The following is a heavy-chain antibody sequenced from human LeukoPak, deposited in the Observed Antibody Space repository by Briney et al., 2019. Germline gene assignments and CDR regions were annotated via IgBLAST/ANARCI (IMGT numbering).Heavy chain of an antibody. CDR3: ARKGPTVTTYYYYGMDV. D-gene: IGHD4-17*01. CDR2: IKQDGSDK. Sequence: GGSLRLSCEVSGFTFSSYWMNWVRQAPGKGLEWVANIKQDGSDKYYVDSVKGRFTISRDNAKNSLYLQMNSLRAEDTAVYYCARKGPTVTTYYYYGMDVWGQGTTVTVSS. CDR1: GFTFSSYW. V-gene: IGHV3-7*01. J-gene: IGHJ6*01.